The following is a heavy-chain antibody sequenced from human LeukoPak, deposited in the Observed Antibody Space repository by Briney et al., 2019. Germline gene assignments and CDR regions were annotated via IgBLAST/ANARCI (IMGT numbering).Heavy chain of an antibody. CDR3: ANGYSRELDC. Sequence: SGGSLRLSCAASGFTFSNYAMSWVRQAPGKGLEWVSSITSGIGRTYYADSVKGRFTISRDDSKKTLYLQMSSLRAEDTAVYYCANGYSRELDCWGLGTLVTVSS. CDR1: GFTFSNYA. J-gene: IGHJ4*02. V-gene: IGHV3-23*01. CDR2: ITSGIGRT. D-gene: IGHD6-13*01.